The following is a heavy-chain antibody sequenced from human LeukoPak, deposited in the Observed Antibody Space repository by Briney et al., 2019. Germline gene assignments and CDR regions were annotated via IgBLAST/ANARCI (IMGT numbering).Heavy chain of an antibody. Sequence: ASVTVSCKASGYTFISNAIHWVRQAPGQRLEWMGWIHSGSGNTKYSQKFQGRVTITRDTSATTAYMELSSLKSEDTAVYYCAEREVRHFDYWGQGTLVTVSS. CDR2: IHSGSGNT. CDR1: GYTFISNA. J-gene: IGHJ4*02. V-gene: IGHV1-3*04. D-gene: IGHD3-10*01. CDR3: AEREVRHFDY.